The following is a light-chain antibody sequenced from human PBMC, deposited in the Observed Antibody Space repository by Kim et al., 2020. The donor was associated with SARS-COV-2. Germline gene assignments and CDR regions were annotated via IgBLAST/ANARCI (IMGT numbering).Light chain of an antibody. CDR1: QSVLYSSNNQNY. Sequence: DIVMTQSPDSLAVSLGERATINCKSSQSVLYSSNNQNYLAWYQQKPGQPPKLLIYWASTRESGDPDRFSGSGSGTDFTLTISSLQAEDVAVYYCQQYYSTPPTFGGGTKVDIK. CDR3: QQYYSTPPT. CDR2: WAS. V-gene: IGKV4-1*01. J-gene: IGKJ4*01.